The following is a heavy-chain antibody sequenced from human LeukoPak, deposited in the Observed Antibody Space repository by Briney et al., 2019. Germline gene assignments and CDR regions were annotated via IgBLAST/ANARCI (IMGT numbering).Heavy chain of an antibody. D-gene: IGHD3-10*02. CDR1: GFTFSNYA. V-gene: IGHV3-23*01. CDR3: SKLPYVAPIYYMDV. Sequence: GGSLRLSCAASGFTFSNYAMSWVRQAPGKGLEWVSAISGSGGSTYYADSVKGRFTISRDNSKNTLYLQMNSLRAEDTAVYYCSKLPYVAPIYYMDVWGKGTTVTVS. J-gene: IGHJ6*03. CDR2: ISGSGGST.